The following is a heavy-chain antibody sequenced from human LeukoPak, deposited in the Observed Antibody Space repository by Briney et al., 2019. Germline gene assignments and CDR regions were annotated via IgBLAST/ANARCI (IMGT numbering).Heavy chain of an antibody. Sequence: GGSLRLSCAASGFSFSSYAMSWVRQAPGKGLEWVSAISGSGSTYYADSVKGRFTISRDNSKNTLYLQMNSLGAEDTAVYYCAKYKLRGSTTVSGSMDVWGKGTTVTVSS. CDR1: GFSFSSYA. J-gene: IGHJ6*03. CDR2: ISGSGST. V-gene: IGHV3-23*01. CDR3: AKYKLRGSTTVSGSMDV. D-gene: IGHD4-17*01.